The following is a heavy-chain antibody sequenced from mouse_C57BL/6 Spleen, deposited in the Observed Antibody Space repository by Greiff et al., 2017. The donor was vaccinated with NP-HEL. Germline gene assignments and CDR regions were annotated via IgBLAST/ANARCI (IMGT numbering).Heavy chain of an antibody. CDR3: ARVGDGYRGGHFTDAMDY. CDR1: GYTFTSYW. J-gene: IGHJ4*01. Sequence: QVQLQQPGAELVMPGASVKLSCKASGYTFTSYWMHWVKQRPGQGLEWIGEIDPSDSYTNYNQKFKGKSTLTVDKSSSTAYMQLSSLTSEDSAVYYCARVGDGYRGGHFTDAMDYWGQGTSVTVSS. D-gene: IGHD2-3*01. CDR2: IDPSDSYT. V-gene: IGHV1-69*01.